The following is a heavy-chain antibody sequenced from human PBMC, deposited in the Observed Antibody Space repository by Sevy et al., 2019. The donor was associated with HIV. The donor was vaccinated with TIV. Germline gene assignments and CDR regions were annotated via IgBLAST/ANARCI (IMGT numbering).Heavy chain of an antibody. D-gene: IGHD1-7*01. CDR2: IGGTTSTI. J-gene: IGHJ4*02. CDR3: AVPKLTGTTAMFDY. V-gene: IGHV3-48*02. CDR1: GFSFSTSG. Sequence: GGSLRLSCAASGFSFSTSGMNWVRQAPGKGLEWVSYIGGTTSTIYYADSLKGRFTISKDNARNSLYLQMNSLRDEDTAVYYCAVPKLTGTTAMFDYWGQGTLVTVSS.